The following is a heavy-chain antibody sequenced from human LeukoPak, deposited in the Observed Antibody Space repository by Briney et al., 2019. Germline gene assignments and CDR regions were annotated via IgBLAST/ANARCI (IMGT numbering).Heavy chain of an antibody. CDR2: IKQDGSEK. CDR1: GFTFSSYW. V-gene: IGHV3-7*03. Sequence: PGGSLRLSCAASGFTFSSYWMSWVRQAPGKGLEWVANIKQDGSEKNCVDSVRGRFTISRDNAKNSLYLQMNSLRAEDTAVYYCASSGSYRFDYWGQGTLVTVSS. J-gene: IGHJ4*02. CDR3: ASSGSYRFDY. D-gene: IGHD1-26*01.